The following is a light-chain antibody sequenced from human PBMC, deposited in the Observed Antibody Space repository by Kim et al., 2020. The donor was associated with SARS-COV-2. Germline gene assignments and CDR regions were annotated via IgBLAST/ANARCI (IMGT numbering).Light chain of an antibody. J-gene: IGLJ2*01. CDR3: NSRDSSDNHVV. CDR2: GKN. CDR1: SLRKYY. Sequence: LGETVRITCKGDSLRKYYASWYQQKPGPAPVLVIYGKNQRPSGIPDRFSGSSSGYTAYLTITGAQAEDEADYYCNSRDSSDNHVVFGGGTQLTVL. V-gene: IGLV3-19*01.